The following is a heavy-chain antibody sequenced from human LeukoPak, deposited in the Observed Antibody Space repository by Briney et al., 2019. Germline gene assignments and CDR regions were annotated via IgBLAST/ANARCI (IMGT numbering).Heavy chain of an antibody. D-gene: IGHD3-10*01. Sequence: GGSLRLSCAASGFTFSSYAMHWVCQAPGKGLEWVAVISYDGSNKYYADSVKGRFTISRDNAKNSLYLQMNSLRAEDTAVYYCARELRDYGSSRGAYWGQGTLVTVSS. CDR2: ISYDGSNK. J-gene: IGHJ4*02. V-gene: IGHV3-30-3*01. CDR3: ARELRDYGSSRGAY. CDR1: GFTFSSYA.